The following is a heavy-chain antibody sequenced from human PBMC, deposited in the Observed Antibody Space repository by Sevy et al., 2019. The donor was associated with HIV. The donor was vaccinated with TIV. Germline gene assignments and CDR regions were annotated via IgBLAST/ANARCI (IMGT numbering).Heavy chain of an antibody. D-gene: IGHD6-19*01. V-gene: IGHV3-74*01. Sequence: GGSLRLSCAASGFTFSSHWMHWVRQAPGKGLVWVSRLNGDGSSASYADFVKGRVTISRENGKNTGYLQISRLTADDTAVYYCTRGRSGTYGWFDPWGQGTLVTVSS. J-gene: IGHJ5*02. CDR2: LNGDGSSA. CDR3: TRGRSGTYGWFDP. CDR1: GFTFSSHW.